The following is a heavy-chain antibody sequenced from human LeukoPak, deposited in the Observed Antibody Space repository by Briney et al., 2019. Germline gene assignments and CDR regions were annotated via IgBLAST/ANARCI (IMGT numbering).Heavy chain of an antibody. CDR1: GFTFSSYA. CDR3: AKDGMITFGGAYIPQGVYFDY. Sequence: GALRLSCAASGFTFSSYAMSWVRQAPGKGLEGVSAISGSGGSTYYADSVKGRFTISRDNSKNTLYLQMNSLRAEDTAVYYCAKDGMITFGGAYIPQGVYFDYWGQGTLVTVSS. V-gene: IGHV3-23*01. D-gene: IGHD3-16*01. CDR2: ISGSGGST. J-gene: IGHJ4*02.